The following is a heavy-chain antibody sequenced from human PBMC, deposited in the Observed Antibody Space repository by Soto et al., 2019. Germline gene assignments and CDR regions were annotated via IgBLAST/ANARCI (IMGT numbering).Heavy chain of an antibody. CDR3: ARDWGGTAMVQDYYYYYGMDV. CDR2: TYYRSKWYN. CDR1: GDSFSSNSAA. D-gene: IGHD5-18*01. J-gene: IGHJ6*02. Sequence: LQTLTLTCAISGDSFSSNSAAWNWIRQSPSRGLEWLGRTYYRSKWYNDYAVSVKSRITINPDTSKNQFSLQLNSVTPEDTAVYYCARDWGGTAMVQDYYYYYGMDVWGQGTTVTVSS. V-gene: IGHV6-1*01.